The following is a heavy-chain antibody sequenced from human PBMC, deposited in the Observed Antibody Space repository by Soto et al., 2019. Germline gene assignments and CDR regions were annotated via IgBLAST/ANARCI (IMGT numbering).Heavy chain of an antibody. J-gene: IGHJ6*02. CDR3: AAGYCSSTSCYVYYGMDV. CDR1: GFTFTSSA. CDR2: IVVGSGNT. Sequence: GASVKVSCKASGFTFTSSAVQWVRQARGQRLEWIGWIVVGSGNTNYAQKFQERVTITRDMSTSTAYMELSSLRSEDTAVYYCAAGYCSSTSCYVYYGMDVWGQGTTVTVSS. D-gene: IGHD2-2*03. V-gene: IGHV1-58*01.